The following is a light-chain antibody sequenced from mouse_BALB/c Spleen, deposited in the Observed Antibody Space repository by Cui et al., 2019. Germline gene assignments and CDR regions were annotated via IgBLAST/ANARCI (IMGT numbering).Light chain of an antibody. CDR3: GQGTHFPWT. CDR2: MVS. Sequence: DVVMTQPPLTFSVTIGQSASISCKSIQSLLDSDGKTYLNWLLQRPGQSPKRLIYMVSKLDSGVPDRFTGSGSGTDFTLKISRVEAEDLGGYYCGQGTHFPWTFGGGTKLEIK. CDR1: QSLLDSDGKTY. V-gene: IGKV1-135*01. J-gene: IGKJ1*01.